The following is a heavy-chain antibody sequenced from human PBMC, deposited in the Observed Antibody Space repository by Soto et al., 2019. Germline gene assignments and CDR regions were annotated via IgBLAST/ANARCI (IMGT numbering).Heavy chain of an antibody. CDR3: ARAGTTMVRGVISAWFDP. V-gene: IGHV4-59*01. CDR1: GGSFSGYY. D-gene: IGHD3-10*01. J-gene: IGHJ5*02. CDR2: IYYSGST. Sequence: SETLSLTCAVYGGSFSGYYWSWIRQPPGKGLEWIGYIYYSGSTNYNPSLKSRVTISVDTSKNQFSLKLSSVTAADTAVYYCARAGTTMVRGVISAWFDPWGQGTLVTVSS.